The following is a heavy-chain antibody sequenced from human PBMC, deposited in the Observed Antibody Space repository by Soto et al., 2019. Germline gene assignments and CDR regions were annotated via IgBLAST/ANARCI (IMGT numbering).Heavy chain of an antibody. D-gene: IGHD6-13*01. J-gene: IGHJ6*02. CDR1: GFTFSRYG. CDR2: TWYDGSDK. CDR3: AKDRSSSLDAMDV. Sequence: QVQLVESGGGVVQPGTSLRLSCTASGFTFSRYGIHWVRQAPGKGLEWVAVTWYDGSDKYYADSVKGRFAISRDNSRNTLYLQMNSLRAEDTAVYYCAKDRSSSLDAMDVWGQGTTFTVSS. V-gene: IGHV3-33*06.